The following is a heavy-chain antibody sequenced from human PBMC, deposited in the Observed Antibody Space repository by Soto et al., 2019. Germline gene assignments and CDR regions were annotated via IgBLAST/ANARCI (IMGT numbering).Heavy chain of an antibody. J-gene: IGHJ4*02. CDR1: GFTFSSYA. CDR2: IRGSGTRT. V-gene: IGHV3-23*01. CDR3: AKGGDGYYYGFDY. D-gene: IGHD5-12*01. Sequence: GESLKISCAASGFTFSSYAMSWVRQAPGKGLEWVSAIRGSGTRTYYADSVKGRFTISRSKSKDTLYLQMNSLGAEDTALYYCAKGGDGYYYGFDYWGQGTLVTVSS.